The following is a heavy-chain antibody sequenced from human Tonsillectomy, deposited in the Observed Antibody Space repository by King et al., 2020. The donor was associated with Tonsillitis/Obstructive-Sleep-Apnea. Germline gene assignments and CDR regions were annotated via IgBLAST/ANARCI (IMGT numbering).Heavy chain of an antibody. J-gene: IGHJ4*02. D-gene: IGHD5-12*01. V-gene: IGHV4-34*01. CDR2: INHSGST. CDR1: GGSFSGYY. Sequence: VQLPQWGAGLLKPSETLSLTCAVYGGSFSGYYWSWIRQPPGKGLEWIGEINHSGSTNYNPSLKSRVTISVDTSKNQFSLKLNSVPSADTAVYYCARGGYERGYHYPFDSWGQGTLVTVSS. CDR3: ARGGYERGYHYPFDS.